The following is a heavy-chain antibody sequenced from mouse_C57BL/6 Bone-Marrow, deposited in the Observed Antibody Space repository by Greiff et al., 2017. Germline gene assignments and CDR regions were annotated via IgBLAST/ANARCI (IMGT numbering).Heavy chain of an antibody. CDR1: GFTFSDYY. Sequence: EVQVVESEGGLVQPGSSMKLSCTASGFTFSDYYMAWVRQVPEKGLEWVANINYDGSSTYYLDSLKSRFIISRDNAKNILYLQMSSLKSEDTATYYCARGTVGDWYFDVWGTGTTVTVSS. CDR3: ARGTVGDWYFDV. D-gene: IGHD1-1*01. V-gene: IGHV5-16*01. CDR2: INYDGSST. J-gene: IGHJ1*03.